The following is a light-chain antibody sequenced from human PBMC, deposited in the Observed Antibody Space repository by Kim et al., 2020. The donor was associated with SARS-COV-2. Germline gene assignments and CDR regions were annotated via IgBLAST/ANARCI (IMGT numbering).Light chain of an antibody. CDR2: SVS. CDR1: QSVCSIC. J-gene: IGKJ2*01. V-gene: IGKV3-20*01. Sequence: EIVLTQSPGSLSLSPGERATLSCRASQSVCSICLAWYQQKSGQAPRLLIYSVSTRATGIPDRFSGSGSGTDFTLTISRLEPEDSAMYYCQQYSIRPLYTFGQGTKLEI. CDR3: QQYSIRPLYT.